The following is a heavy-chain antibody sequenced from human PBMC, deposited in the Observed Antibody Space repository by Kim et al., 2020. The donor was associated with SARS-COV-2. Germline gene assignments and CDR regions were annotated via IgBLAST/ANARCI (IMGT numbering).Heavy chain of an antibody. D-gene: IGHD3-10*01. CDR2: IHSGTGDT. V-gene: IGHV1-3*01. J-gene: IGHJ6*02. CDR3: ARDSWGFGSGKMYYYGMDV. Sequence: ASVKGSCKASGYTFTTYSMHWVRQAPGQGLEWMGWIHSGTGDTKYSQKFQDKVTITRDALASTAYMDLRSLRFEDTAVYYCARDSWGFGSGKMYYYGMDVWGQGTTVTVSS. CDR1: GYTFTTYS.